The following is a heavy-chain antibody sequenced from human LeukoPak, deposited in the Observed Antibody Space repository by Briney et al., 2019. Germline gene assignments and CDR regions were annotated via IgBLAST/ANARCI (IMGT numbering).Heavy chain of an antibody. D-gene: IGHD2-2*01. J-gene: IGHJ6*02. CDR3: AKDPGGDCSSTSCYASYYYGMDV. CDR1: GFTFSSYG. V-gene: IGHV3-30*02. Sequence: GGSLRLSCAASGFTFSSYGMHWVRQAPGKGLEWVAFIRYDGSNKYYADSVKGRFTISRDNSKNTLYLQMNSLRADDKAVYYCAKDPGGDCSSTSCYASYYYGMDVWGQGTTVTVSS. CDR2: IRYDGSNK.